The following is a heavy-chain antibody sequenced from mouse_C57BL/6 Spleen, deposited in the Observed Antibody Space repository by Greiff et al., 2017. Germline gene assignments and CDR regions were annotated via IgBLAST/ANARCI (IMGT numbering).Heavy chain of an antibody. CDR1: GYTFTSYG. CDR3: ERDTTVVAGGAMDY. V-gene: IGHV1-81*01. Sequence: QVQLQQSGAGLARPGDSVKLSCKASGYTFTSYGISWVQQRTGQGLEWIGELYTRSGTTYYNEKFKGKVTLTANKSYSQVYLELRNLTSEDSAVYFCERDTTVVAGGAMDYWGQGASVTVSS. J-gene: IGHJ4*01. D-gene: IGHD1-1*01. CDR2: LYTRSGTT.